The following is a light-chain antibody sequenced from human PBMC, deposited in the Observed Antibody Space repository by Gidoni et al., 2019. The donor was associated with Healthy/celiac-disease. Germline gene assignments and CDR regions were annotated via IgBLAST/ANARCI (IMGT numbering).Light chain of an antibody. V-gene: IGKV1-39*01. CDR3: QQSYSTPPLT. J-gene: IGKJ4*01. CDR2: AAS. Sequence: DIQMTQSPSSLSASVGDRVTITCRASQSISSYLNWYQQKPRKAPKLLIYAASSLQSGVPSRFSGSGSGTDFTLTISSLQPEDFATYYCQQSYSTPPLTFGGXTKVEIK. CDR1: QSISSY.